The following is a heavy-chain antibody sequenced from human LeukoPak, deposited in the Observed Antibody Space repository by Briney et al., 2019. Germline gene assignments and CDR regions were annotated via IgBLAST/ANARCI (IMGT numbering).Heavy chain of an antibody. CDR3: ARHSSGYYGDAFDI. Sequence: ASVKVSCKASGYTFTSYDINWVRQATGLGLEWMGWMNPNSGNTGYAQRFQGRVTITRNTSISTAYMELSSLRSEDTAVYYCARHSSGYYGDAFDIWGQGTMVTVSS. CDR1: GYTFTSYD. CDR2: MNPNSGNT. J-gene: IGHJ3*02. D-gene: IGHD3-22*01. V-gene: IGHV1-8*03.